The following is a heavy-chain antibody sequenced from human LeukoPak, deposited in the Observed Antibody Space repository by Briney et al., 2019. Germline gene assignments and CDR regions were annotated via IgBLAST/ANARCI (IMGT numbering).Heavy chain of an antibody. D-gene: IGHD6-6*01. V-gene: IGHV1-8*01. J-gene: IGHJ6*02. CDR1: GYTFTSYD. Sequence: ASVKVSCKASGYTFTSYDINWVRQATGQGLEWMGWMNPNSGNTGYAQKLQGRVTMTTDISTSTAYMELRSLRSDDTAVYYCARESPFSSSATEDYYYGMDVWGQGTTVTVSS. CDR3: ARESPFSSSATEDYYYGMDV. CDR2: MNPNSGNT.